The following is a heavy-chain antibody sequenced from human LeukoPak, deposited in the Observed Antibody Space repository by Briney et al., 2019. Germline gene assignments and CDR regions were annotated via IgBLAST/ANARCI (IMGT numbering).Heavy chain of an antibody. CDR3: ARDRHGIAVAGTDAFDI. CDR2: ISAYNGNT. D-gene: IGHD6-19*01. CDR1: GYTFTSYG. Sequence: ASGKVSCKASGYTFTSYGISWVRQAPGQGLEWMGWISAYNGNTNYAQKLQGRVTMTTDTSTSTAYMELRSLRSDDTAVYYCARDRHGIAVAGTDAFDIWGQGTMVTVSS. J-gene: IGHJ3*02. V-gene: IGHV1-18*01.